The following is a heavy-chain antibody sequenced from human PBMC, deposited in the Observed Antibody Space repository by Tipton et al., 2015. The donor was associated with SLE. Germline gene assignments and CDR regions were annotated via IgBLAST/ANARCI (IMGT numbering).Heavy chain of an antibody. CDR1: GGSISSYY. V-gene: IGHV4-4*07. Sequence: TLSLTCTVSGGSISSYYWSWIRQPAGKGLEWIGRIYTSGSTNYNPSLKSRVTMSVDTSKNQFSLKLSSVTAADTAVYYCARPRGRTSANDAFDIWGQGTMVTVSS. CDR2: IYTSGST. J-gene: IGHJ3*02. CDR3: ARPRGRTSANDAFDI. D-gene: IGHD2-2*01.